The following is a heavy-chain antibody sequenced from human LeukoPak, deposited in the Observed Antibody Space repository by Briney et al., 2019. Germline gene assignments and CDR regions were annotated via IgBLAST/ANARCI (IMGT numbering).Heavy chain of an antibody. V-gene: IGHV3-48*04. J-gene: IGHJ4*02. D-gene: IGHD6-13*01. CDR1: GFTFSSYR. CDR2: ISSSSSTI. Sequence: PGGSLRLSCAASGFTFSSYRMIWVRQTPGKGLEWVSSISSSSSTINYADSMRGRFTISRDNAKNSLYLQMNSLRAEDTAVYYCARDGSSSWSTPFDYWGQGTLVTVSS. CDR3: ARDGSSSWSTPFDY.